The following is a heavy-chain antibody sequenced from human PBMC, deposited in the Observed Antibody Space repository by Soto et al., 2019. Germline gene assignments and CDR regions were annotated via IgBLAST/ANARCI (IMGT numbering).Heavy chain of an antibody. D-gene: IGHD3-22*01. Sequence: ASVKVSCKASGYTFTSYGISWVRQAPGQGLEWMGWISAYNGNTNYAQKLQGRVTMTTDTSTSTAYMELRSLRSDDTAVYYCARLEHSSGYGDFGYWGQGTLVTVSS. V-gene: IGHV1-18*04. J-gene: IGHJ4*02. CDR3: ARLEHSSGYGDFGY. CDR2: ISAYNGNT. CDR1: GYTFTSYG.